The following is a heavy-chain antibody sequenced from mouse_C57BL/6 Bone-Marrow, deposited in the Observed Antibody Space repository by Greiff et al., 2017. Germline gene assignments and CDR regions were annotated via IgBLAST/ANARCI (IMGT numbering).Heavy chain of an antibody. CDR1: GYTFTSYG. CDR3: AIATVVAFSKYFDY. V-gene: IGHV1-81*01. J-gene: IGHJ2*01. D-gene: IGHD1-1*01. CDR2: IYPRSGNT. Sequence: VQLQQSGAELARPGASVKLSCKASGYTFTSYGISWVKQRTGQGLEWIGEIYPRSGNTYYNEKFKGKATLTADKSSSTAYMELRSLTSEYSAVYFCAIATVVAFSKYFDYWGQGTTLTVSS.